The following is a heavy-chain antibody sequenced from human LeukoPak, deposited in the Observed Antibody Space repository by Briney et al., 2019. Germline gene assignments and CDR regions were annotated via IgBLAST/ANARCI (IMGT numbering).Heavy chain of an antibody. CDR2: INQDGNEK. V-gene: IGHV3-7*01. CDR1: GFTFSSFW. D-gene: IGHD1-1*01. CDR3: ARNAGDC. Sequence: QAGGSLRLSCVASGFTFSSFWMSWVRQAPGKGLEWVANINQDGNEKYYVDSVKGRFSISRDNTKNSLYLQMNSLRAEDTAVYYCARNAGDCWGQGTLVTVSS. J-gene: IGHJ4*02.